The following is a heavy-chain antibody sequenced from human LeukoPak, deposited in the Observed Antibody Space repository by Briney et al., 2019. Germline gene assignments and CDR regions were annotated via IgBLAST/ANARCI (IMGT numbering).Heavy chain of an antibody. D-gene: IGHD3-10*01. V-gene: IGHV3-48*04. J-gene: IGHJ3*01. CDR1: GFTFSSYS. CDR2: ISSTSSPI. CDR3: ALDEKWFGDGAFDV. Sequence: GSLRLSCAASGFTFSSYSMNWVRQAPGKGLEWVSYISSTSSPIYYADSVKGRFTISRDNAKNSLYLQMHSLRAEDTAVYYCALDEKWFGDGAFDVWGQGTMVTVPS.